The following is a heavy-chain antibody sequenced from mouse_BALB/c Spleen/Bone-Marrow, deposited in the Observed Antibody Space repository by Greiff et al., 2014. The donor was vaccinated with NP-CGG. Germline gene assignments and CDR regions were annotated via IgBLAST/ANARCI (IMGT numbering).Heavy chain of an antibody. CDR2: IDPANGDT. CDR1: GFNIEDTY. CDR3: TRPSFYYGSSYWYFDV. V-gene: IGHV14-3*02. J-gene: IGHJ1*01. Sequence: DVQLQQSGSELVKPGASVKLSCAASGFNIEDTYMHWVKQRPEQGLEWIGRIDPANGDTKYDPKFQGKATITADTSSNTAYLQLSSLTSEDTAVYYCTRPSFYYGSSYWYFDVWGAGTTVTVSS. D-gene: IGHD1-1*01.